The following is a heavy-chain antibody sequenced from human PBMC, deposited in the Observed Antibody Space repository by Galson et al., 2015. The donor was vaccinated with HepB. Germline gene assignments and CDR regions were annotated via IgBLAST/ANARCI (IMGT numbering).Heavy chain of an antibody. D-gene: IGHD5-12*01. V-gene: IGHV4-39*07. CDR3: ARDPSGWLRQYYFDY. J-gene: IGHJ4*02. CDR1: GGSISSSSYY. Sequence: TLSLTCTVSGGSISSSSYYWGWIRQPPGKGLEWIGNFYYRGSTYYNPSLKSRVTISVNTSKNQFSLKLSSVIAADTAVYYCARDPSGWLRQYYFDYWGQGTLVTVSS. CDR2: FYYRGST.